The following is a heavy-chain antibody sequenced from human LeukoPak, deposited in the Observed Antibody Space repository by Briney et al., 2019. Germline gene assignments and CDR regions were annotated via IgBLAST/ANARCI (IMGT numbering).Heavy chain of an antibody. CDR1: GYTFTGYY. Sequence: ASVKVSCKASGYTFTGYYIHWVRQAPGQGLEWMGWLNPNSGDTSYSQKFRGRVTMTRDTSISTAYMEVNRLASDDTAVYYCVRGRGTAASGTESSALFDYWGQGTLVTVSS. CDR3: VRGRGTAASGTESSALFDY. CDR2: LNPNSGDT. D-gene: IGHD6-13*01. V-gene: IGHV1-2*02. J-gene: IGHJ4*02.